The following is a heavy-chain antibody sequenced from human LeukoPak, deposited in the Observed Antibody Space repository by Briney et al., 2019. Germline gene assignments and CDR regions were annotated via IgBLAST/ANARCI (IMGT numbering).Heavy chain of an antibody. CDR1: GFTFSSCW. CDR3: ARAGLFDYDSSGYYYYFDY. D-gene: IGHD3-22*01. Sequence: PGGSLRLSCAASGFTFSSCWMSWGRQAPGKGLEWVANIKQDGSEKYYVDSVKGRFTISRDNAKNSLYLQMNSLRAEDTAVYYCARAGLFDYDSSGYYYYFDYWGQGTLVTVSS. J-gene: IGHJ4*02. V-gene: IGHV3-7*03. CDR2: IKQDGSEK.